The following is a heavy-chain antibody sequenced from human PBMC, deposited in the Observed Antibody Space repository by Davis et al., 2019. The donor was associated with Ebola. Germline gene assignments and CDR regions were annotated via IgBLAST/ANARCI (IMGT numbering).Heavy chain of an antibody. CDR1: AFSFSSYS. D-gene: IGHD6-6*01. Sequence: GESLKISCAASAFSFSSYSMNWVRQAPGKGLEWVSYISTSSSPIYYADSVKGRFTISRDNAKNSLYLQMNSLRDEDTDVYYCARDQGAIAARPSAFDMWGQGTMVTVSS. CDR2: ISTSSSPI. J-gene: IGHJ3*02. CDR3: ARDQGAIAARPSAFDM. V-gene: IGHV3-48*02.